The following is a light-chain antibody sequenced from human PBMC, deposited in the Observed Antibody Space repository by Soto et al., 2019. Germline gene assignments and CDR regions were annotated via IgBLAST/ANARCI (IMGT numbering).Light chain of an antibody. V-gene: IGKV1-5*03. CDR3: QQYTTFSRT. J-gene: IGKJ1*01. CDR2: KAS. CDR1: QTISNW. Sequence: DIQMTQSPSTLSASVGDRVTITWRASQTISNWLAWYQQKPGKAPKLLIYKASSLESGVPSRFSGSGSGTEFTLTISSLQPDDFATYYCQQYTTFSRTFGQGTKV.